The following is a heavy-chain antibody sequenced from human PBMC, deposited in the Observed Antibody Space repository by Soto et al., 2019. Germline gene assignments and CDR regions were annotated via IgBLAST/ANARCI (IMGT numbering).Heavy chain of an antibody. CDR2: IIPMFGTT. CDR1: GGTFTNYT. J-gene: IGHJ4*02. D-gene: IGHD3-9*01. Sequence: QVQLVQSGAEVKKPGSSVKVSCKASGGTFTNYTISWVRQAPGQGLEWMGGIIPMFGTTNHAQKFQGRVTINANKSTTTAHMELSSLRSEDTAVYYCAIGIRVRYFDWPFEYWGQGTLVTVSS. V-gene: IGHV1-69*06. CDR3: AIGIRVRYFDWPFEY.